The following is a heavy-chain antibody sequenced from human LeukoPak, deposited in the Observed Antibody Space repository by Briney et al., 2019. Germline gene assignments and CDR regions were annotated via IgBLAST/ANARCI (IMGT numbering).Heavy chain of an antibody. CDR2: ISYDGSNK. CDR3: ARDLGEIVVVPAAIPSSWGLDAFDI. V-gene: IGHV3-30*03. J-gene: IGHJ3*02. D-gene: IGHD2-2*02. CDR1: GFTFSSYG. Sequence: GGSLRLSCAASGFTFSSYGMHWVRQAPGKGLEWVAVISYDGSNKYYADSVKGRFTISRDNSKNTLYLQMNSLRAEDTAVYYCARDLGEIVVVPAAIPSSWGLDAFDIWGQGTMVTVSS.